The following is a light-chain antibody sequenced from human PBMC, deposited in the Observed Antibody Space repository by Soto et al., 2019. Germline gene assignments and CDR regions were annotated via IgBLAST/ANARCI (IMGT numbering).Light chain of an antibody. CDR2: TTS. Sequence: DIQVTQSPSSLSASVGDRVTITCRASQNIFTYLNWYQQRPGKAPNLLIYTTSNLQSGVPSRFSGSGSGTDFTLTISSLQPEDFATYCCQHSYSSPTFGRGTKVEIK. J-gene: IGKJ2*01. V-gene: IGKV1-39*01. CDR1: QNIFTY. CDR3: QHSYSSPT.